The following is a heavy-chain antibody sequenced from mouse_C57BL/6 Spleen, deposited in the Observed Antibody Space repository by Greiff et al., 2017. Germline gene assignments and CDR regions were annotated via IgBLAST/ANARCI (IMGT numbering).Heavy chain of an antibody. CDR1: GFTFSDYY. CDR3: ARDGYGSSLYWYFDV. J-gene: IGHJ1*03. Sequence: EVNVVESEGGLVQPGSSMKLSCTASGFTFSDYYMAWVRQVPEKGLEWVANINYDGSSTYYLDSLKSRFIISRDNAKNILYLQMSSLKSEDTATYYCARDGYGSSLYWYFDVWGTGTTVTVSS. CDR2: INYDGSST. V-gene: IGHV5-16*01. D-gene: IGHD1-1*01.